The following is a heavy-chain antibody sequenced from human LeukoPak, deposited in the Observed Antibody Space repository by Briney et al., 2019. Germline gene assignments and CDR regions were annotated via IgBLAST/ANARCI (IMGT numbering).Heavy chain of an antibody. CDR2: INHSGST. D-gene: IGHD4-17*01. CDR3: XRTTVTQYYFDY. J-gene: IGHJ4*02. Sequence: SETLSLTCAVYGGSFSGYYWSWIRQPPGKGLEWIGEINHSGSTNYNPSLKSRVTISVDTSKNQFSLKLSSVTAADTAVYYCXRTTVTQYYFDYWGQGTLVTVSS. V-gene: IGHV4-34*01. CDR1: GGSFSGYY.